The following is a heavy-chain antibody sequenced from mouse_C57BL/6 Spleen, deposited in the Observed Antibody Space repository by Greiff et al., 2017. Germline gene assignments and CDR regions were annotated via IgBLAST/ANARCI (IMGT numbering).Heavy chain of an antibody. Sequence: QVQLKESGAELVKPGASVKLSCKASGYTFTEYTIHWVKQRSGQGIEWIGCFYPGSGSIKYNEKFKDKATLTAVKSTSTVYMALSRLTSECSAVFFCAIHGYDYFDYWGQGTTRTVSS. V-gene: IGHV1-62-2*01. D-gene: IGHD2-3*01. CDR3: AIHGYDYFDY. J-gene: IGHJ2*01. CDR2: FYPGSGSI. CDR1: GYTFTEYT.